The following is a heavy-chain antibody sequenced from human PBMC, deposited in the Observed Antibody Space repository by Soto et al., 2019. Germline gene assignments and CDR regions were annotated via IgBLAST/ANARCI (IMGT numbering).Heavy chain of an antibody. D-gene: IGHD3-10*01. CDR3: AREKVFRFGELLSGIDP. V-gene: IGHV4-34*01. J-gene: IGHJ5*02. CDR1: GGSFSGYY. CDR2: INHSGST. Sequence: PSETLSLTCAVYGGSFSGYYRNWIRQPPGKGLEWIGEINHSGSTNYNPSLKSRVTISVDTSKNQFSLKLSSVTAADTAVYYCAREKVFRFGELLSGIDPWGQGTLVTVSS.